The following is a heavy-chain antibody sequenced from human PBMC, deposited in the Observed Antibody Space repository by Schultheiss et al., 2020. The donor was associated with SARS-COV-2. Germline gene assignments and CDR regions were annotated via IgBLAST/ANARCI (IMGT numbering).Heavy chain of an antibody. CDR3: ASVTYDFWSGYYNWFDP. Sequence: SETLSLTCAVYGGSFSGYYWSWIRQPPGKGLEWIGEINHDGTTTYKASLKSRVVISVDTSKNQFSLKLSSVTAADTAVYYCASVTYDFWSGYYNWFDPWGQGTLVTVSS. V-gene: IGHV4-34*01. CDR1: GGSFSGYY. J-gene: IGHJ5*02. CDR2: INHDGTT. D-gene: IGHD3-3*01.